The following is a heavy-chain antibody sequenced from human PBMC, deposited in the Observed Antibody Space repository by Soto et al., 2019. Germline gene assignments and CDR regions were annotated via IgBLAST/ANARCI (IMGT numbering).Heavy chain of an antibody. CDR3: ARGGHRYSYGELDY. CDR2: IIPIFGTA. J-gene: IGHJ4*02. D-gene: IGHD5-18*01. V-gene: IGHV1-69*13. CDR1: GGTFSSYA. Sequence: SVKVSCKXSGGTFSSYAISWVRQAPGQGLEWMGGIIPIFGTANYAQKFQGRVTITADESTSTAYMELSSLRSEDTAVYYCARGGHRYSYGELDYWGQGTLVTVSS.